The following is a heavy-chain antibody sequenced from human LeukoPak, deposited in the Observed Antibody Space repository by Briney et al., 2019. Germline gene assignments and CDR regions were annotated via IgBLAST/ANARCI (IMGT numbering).Heavy chain of an antibody. CDR2: ISYDGSNK. Sequence: PGGSLRLSCAASGFTFRSYAMHWVRQAPGKGLEWVAVISYDGSNKYYADSVKGRFTISRDNSKNTLYLQMNSLRAEDTAVYYCARVNGDAGGHFDYWGQGTLVTVSS. J-gene: IGHJ4*02. D-gene: IGHD4-17*01. CDR3: ARVNGDAGGHFDY. CDR1: GFTFRSYA. V-gene: IGHV3-30*04.